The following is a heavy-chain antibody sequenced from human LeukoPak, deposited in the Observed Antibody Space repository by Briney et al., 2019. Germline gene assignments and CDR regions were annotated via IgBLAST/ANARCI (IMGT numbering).Heavy chain of an antibody. Sequence: GGSLRLSCAASGFNFSSYSMNWVRQAPGKGLEWVSSISSSSSYIYYADSVKGRFTISRDNAKNSLYLQMNSLRAEDTAVYYCARERGYCSGGSCYKGKGAFDIWGQGIMVTVSS. D-gene: IGHD2-15*01. V-gene: IGHV3-21*01. CDR3: ARERGYCSGGSCYKGKGAFDI. CDR1: GFNFSSYS. CDR2: ISSSSSYI. J-gene: IGHJ3*02.